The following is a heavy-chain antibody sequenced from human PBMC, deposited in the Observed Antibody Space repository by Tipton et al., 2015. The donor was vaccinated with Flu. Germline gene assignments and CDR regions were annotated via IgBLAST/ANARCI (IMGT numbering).Heavy chain of an antibody. CDR1: GDSMRSGNFY. V-gene: IGHV4-61*02. Sequence: TLSLTCTVSGDSMRSGNFYWSWIRQPADKGLEWIGRIYAGGDTRYNPSLQSRVTISEESPENQFSLEVTSMTAADTAVYYCARGTYTGRSYYLDYWGHGILVTVSS. D-gene: IGHD1-26*01. CDR2: IYAGGDT. CDR3: ARGTYTGRSYYLDY. J-gene: IGHJ4*01.